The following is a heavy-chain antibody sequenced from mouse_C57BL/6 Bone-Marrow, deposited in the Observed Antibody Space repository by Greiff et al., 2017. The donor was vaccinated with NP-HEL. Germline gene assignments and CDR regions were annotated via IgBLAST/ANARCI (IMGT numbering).Heavy chain of an antibody. CDR1: GYTFTSYG. CDR2: IYPRRGNT. Sequence: QVQLQQSGAELARPGASVKLSCKASGYTFTSYGISWVKQRTGQGLEWIGEIYPRRGNTYYNEKFKGKATLTADKSSSTAYMELRSLTSEDSAVYFCAICIPNGTGRYYAMDYWGQGTSVTVSS. D-gene: IGHD2-1*01. J-gene: IGHJ4*01. V-gene: IGHV1-81*01. CDR3: AICIPNGTGRYYAMDY.